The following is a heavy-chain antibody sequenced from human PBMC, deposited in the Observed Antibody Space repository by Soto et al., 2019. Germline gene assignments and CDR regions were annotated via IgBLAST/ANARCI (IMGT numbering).Heavy chain of an antibody. CDR2: IIPTFGQA. CDR1: GGPFRGYA. CDR3: ARYTEWLRFRYFDY. J-gene: IGHJ4*02. V-gene: IGHV1-69*01. Sequence: QVQLVQSGAEVKKPGSSVKVSCKASGGPFRGYAIAWVRQAPEQGFEWLGGIIPTFGQANYAQKFQGRVTITADESTSTAYMELSSLRSEDTAVYYCARYTEWLRFRYFDYWGQGTLVTVSS. D-gene: IGHD5-12*01.